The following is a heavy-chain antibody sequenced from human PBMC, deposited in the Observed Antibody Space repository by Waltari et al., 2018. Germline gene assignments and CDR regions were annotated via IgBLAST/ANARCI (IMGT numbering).Heavy chain of an antibody. J-gene: IGHJ4*01. CDR3: AASVGVAPNY. CDR2: IKQDASEK. V-gene: IGHV3-7*01. D-gene: IGHD6-19*01. Sequence: EVQLVESGGGLVQPGGSLRLFCAASGSTFNNYWMTWVRQAPGKGLEWVANIKQDASEKYYVDSVKGRFTISRDNTKNSLYLQMNSLRAEDTAVYYCAASVGVAPNYWGHGTLVTVSS. CDR1: GSTFNNYW.